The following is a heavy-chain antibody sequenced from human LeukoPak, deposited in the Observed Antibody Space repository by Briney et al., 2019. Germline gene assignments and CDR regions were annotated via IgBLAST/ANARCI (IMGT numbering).Heavy chain of an antibody. Sequence: GRSLRLSCAASGFTFSSYGMHWVRQAPGKGLEWVAVISYDGSNKYYADSVKGRFTISRDNSKNTLYLQMNSLRAEDTAVYYCAKEGRDYDYVWGSYRPDYWGQGTLVTVSS. D-gene: IGHD3-16*02. CDR3: AKEGRDYDYVWGSYRPDY. CDR1: GFTFSSYG. CDR2: ISYDGSNK. V-gene: IGHV3-30*18. J-gene: IGHJ4*02.